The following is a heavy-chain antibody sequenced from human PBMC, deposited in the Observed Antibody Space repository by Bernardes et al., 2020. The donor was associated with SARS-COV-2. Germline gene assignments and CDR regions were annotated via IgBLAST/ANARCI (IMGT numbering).Heavy chain of an antibody. V-gene: IGHV1-18*01. CDR1: GYTFTSYG. Sequence: ASMKVSCKASGYTFTSYGISWVRQAPGQGLEWMGWISAYNGNTNYAQKLQGRVTMTTDTSTSTAYMELRSLRSDDTAVYYCARAVLRYFDWLLVSDYYYGMDVWGQGTTVTVSS. CDR2: ISAYNGNT. J-gene: IGHJ6*02. CDR3: ARAVLRYFDWLLVSDYYYGMDV. D-gene: IGHD3-9*01.